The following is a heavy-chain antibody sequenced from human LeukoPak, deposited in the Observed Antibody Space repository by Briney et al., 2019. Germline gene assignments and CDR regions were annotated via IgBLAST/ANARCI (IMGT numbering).Heavy chain of an antibody. J-gene: IGHJ4*02. Sequence: GGSLRLSCVASGFTFSSYWMSWVRQAPGKGLEWVANIKQDGSEIYYVDSVKGRFIVSRDNAKNSLYLQMNSLRAEDTAMYYCAEGSNYGDSAFWGQGTLVTVSS. V-gene: IGHV3-7*01. CDR2: IKQDGSEI. CDR3: AEGSNYGDSAF. CDR1: GFTFSSYW. D-gene: IGHD4-17*01.